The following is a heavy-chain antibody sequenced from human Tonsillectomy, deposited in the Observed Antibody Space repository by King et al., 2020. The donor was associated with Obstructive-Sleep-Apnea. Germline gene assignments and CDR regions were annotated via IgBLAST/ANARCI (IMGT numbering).Heavy chain of an antibody. CDR3: AKDQPTMDV. J-gene: IGHJ6*02. V-gene: IGHV3-30*02. CDR2: IRDDESNK. CDR1: GFTFNNYG. Sequence: VQLVESGGGVVQPGKSLRLSCATSGFTFNNYGMHLVRQAPGKGLEWVAFIRDDESNKYYADSVKGRFTISRDNSKNTVYLQMNSLRAEDTALYFCAKDQPTMDVWGQGTTVTVSS.